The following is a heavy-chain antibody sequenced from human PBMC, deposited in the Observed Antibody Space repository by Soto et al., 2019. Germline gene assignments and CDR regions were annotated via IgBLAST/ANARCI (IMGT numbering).Heavy chain of an antibody. V-gene: IGHV3-13*01. CDR2: IGTLHDT. J-gene: IGHJ5*02. CDR3: TRQASYGHGGGGWLDP. CDR1: GFTFSASD. Sequence: EVQLVESGGGSVQPGGSLGLSCAASGFTFSASDMHWVRQTTGGGLEWVAAIGTLHDTYYPDSVKGRFTISRDNARNSLNLQMNSLRAGDTGVYYWTRQASYGHGGGGWLDPWGQGTLVTVSS. D-gene: IGHD3-16*01.